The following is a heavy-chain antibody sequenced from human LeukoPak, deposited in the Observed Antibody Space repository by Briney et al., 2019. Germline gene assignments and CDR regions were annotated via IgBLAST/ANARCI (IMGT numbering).Heavy chain of an antibody. CDR1: GGSVSDYY. CDR3: ARGGASPGWFDP. D-gene: IGHD4/OR15-4a*01. J-gene: IGHJ5*02. V-gene: IGHV4-4*07. CDR2: IYTSGST. Sequence: SETLSLTCTVSGGSVSDYYWSWIRQPAGKGLEWIGRIYTSGSTNYNPSLKSRVTMSVDTSKNQFSLKLSSVTAADTAVYYCARGGASPGWFDPWGQGTPVTVSS.